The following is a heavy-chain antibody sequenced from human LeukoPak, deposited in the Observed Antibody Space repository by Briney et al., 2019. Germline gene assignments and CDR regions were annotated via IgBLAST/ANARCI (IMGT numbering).Heavy chain of an antibody. CDR2: ISGSGGST. CDR1: GFTFSSYA. CDR3: AKDRPRDYYDSSGYYDY. D-gene: IGHD3-22*01. Sequence: GGSLRLSCAASGFTFSSYAMSWVRQAPGKGLEWVSAISGSGGSTYYADSVKGRFTISRDNSKNTLYLQMSSLRAEDTAVYYCAKDRPRDYYDSSGYYDYWGQGTLVTVSS. V-gene: IGHV3-23*01. J-gene: IGHJ4*02.